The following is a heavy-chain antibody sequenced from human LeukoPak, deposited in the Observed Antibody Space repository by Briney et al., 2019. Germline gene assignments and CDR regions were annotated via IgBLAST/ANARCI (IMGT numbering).Heavy chain of an antibody. V-gene: IGHV3-74*01. CDR2: ISPDANSA. CDR1: GFTFSSYW. J-gene: IGHJ4*01. Sequence: GGSLRLSCAASGFTFSSYWMHWVRQAPGEGPVWVSRISPDANSAIYADSVNGRFTISRDNAMNTLYLQMNSLRADDTAVYCCAKVSVCPRCHFDYWGHGTLVTVSS. D-gene: IGHD5/OR15-5a*01. CDR3: AKVSVCPRCHFDY.